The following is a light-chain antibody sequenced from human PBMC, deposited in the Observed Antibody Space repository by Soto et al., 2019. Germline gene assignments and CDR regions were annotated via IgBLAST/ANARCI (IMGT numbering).Light chain of an antibody. V-gene: IGKV3-20*01. CDR3: QQFGTSRLT. CDR1: QSVSSRS. Sequence: EIMLTQSPGTLSLSPWERENIYCRASQSVSSRSLAWYQQKPGQAPRLLIYGASNRATGIPDRFSGSGSGTDFTLTISRLEPEDFAMYYCQQFGTSRLTFGGGTKVDIK. J-gene: IGKJ4*01. CDR2: GAS.